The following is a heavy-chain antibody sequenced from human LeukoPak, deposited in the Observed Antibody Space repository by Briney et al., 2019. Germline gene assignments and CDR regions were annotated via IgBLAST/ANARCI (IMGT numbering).Heavy chain of an antibody. CDR2: IYYSGST. Sequence: PETLSLTCTVSGGSISSYYWNWVRQPPGKGLEWLGYIYYSGSTNYNPSLKSRVTISVDTSKNQFSLKLSSVTAADTAVYYCARGISYFGYWGQGTLVTVSS. CDR3: ARGISYFGY. J-gene: IGHJ4*02. CDR1: GGSISSYY. D-gene: IGHD3-3*02. V-gene: IGHV4-59*01.